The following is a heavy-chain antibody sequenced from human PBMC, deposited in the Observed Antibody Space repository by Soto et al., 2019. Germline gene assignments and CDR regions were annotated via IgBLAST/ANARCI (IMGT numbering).Heavy chain of an antibody. CDR1: GGSIGRDY. V-gene: IGHV4-59*08. J-gene: IGHJ4*02. CDR2: IYYSGST. Sequence: SETLSLTCTVSGGSIGRDYWSWMRQPPGKGLEWIGYIYYSGSTNYNPSLKSRVTISVDRSKNQFSLKLSPVIAADTAVYYCARHGSCSGSSCYASFDYWGQGILVTVSS. D-gene: IGHD2-15*01. CDR3: ARHGSCSGSSCYASFDY.